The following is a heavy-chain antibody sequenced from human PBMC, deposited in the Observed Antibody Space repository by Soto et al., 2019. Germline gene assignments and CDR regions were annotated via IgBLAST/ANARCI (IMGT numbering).Heavy chain of an antibody. CDR1: GGSISSSSYY. D-gene: IGHD6-13*01. CDR3: ARRLIAAAGGYYFDY. CDR2: IYYSGST. Sequence: QLQLQESGPGLVKPSETLSLTCTVSGGSISSSSYYWGWIRQPPGKGLEWIGSIYYSGSTYYNPSLKIQVTISVDTSKNQFSLKLSSVTAADTAVYYCARRLIAAAGGYYFDYWGQGTLVTVSS. J-gene: IGHJ4*02. V-gene: IGHV4-39*01.